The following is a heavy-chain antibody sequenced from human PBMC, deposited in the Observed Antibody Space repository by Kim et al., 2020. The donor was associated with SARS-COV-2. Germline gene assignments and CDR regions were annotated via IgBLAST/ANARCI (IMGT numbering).Heavy chain of an antibody. CDR2: IYYSGST. D-gene: IGHD3-10*01. CDR3: ARVLWFGEIHFDC. J-gene: IGHJ4*02. V-gene: IGHV4-39*07. Sequence: SETLSLTCTVSGGSVSSSNYYWGWIRQPPGKGLEWIGNIYYSGSTYYNPSLKSRVTISIDTSKNQFSLKMSSVTAADTAVYYCARVLWFGEIHFDCWGQGTLVTVSS. CDR1: GGSVSSSNYY.